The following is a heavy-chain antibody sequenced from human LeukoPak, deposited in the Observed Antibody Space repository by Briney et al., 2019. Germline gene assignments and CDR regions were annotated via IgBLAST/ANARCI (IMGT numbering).Heavy chain of an antibody. CDR3: ARCRNQPVLVGYFDY. V-gene: IGHV4-39*01. J-gene: IGHJ4*02. CDR2: IYYSGST. Sequence: PSETLSLTCTVSGGSISSSSYYWGWIRQPPGKGLEWIGSIYYSGSTYYNPSLKSRVTISVDTSKNQFSLKLSSVTAADTAVYYCARCRNQPVLVGYFDYWGQGTLVTVSS. D-gene: IGHD6-6*01. CDR1: GGSISSSSYY.